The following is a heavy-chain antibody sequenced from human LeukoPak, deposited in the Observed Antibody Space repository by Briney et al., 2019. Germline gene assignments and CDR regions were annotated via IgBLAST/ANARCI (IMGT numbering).Heavy chain of an antibody. CDR2: ISGSGGST. V-gene: IGHV3-23*01. D-gene: IGHD2-15*01. CDR1: GFTFSSYA. CDR3: AKAKLSGGWYFDY. Sequence: PGASLRLSCAASGFTFSSYAMSWVSQAPGKGLEWVSAISGSGGSTYYADSVKGRFTISRDNSKNTLYLQMNSLRAEDTAVYYCAKAKLSGGWYFDYWGQGTLVTVSS. J-gene: IGHJ4*02.